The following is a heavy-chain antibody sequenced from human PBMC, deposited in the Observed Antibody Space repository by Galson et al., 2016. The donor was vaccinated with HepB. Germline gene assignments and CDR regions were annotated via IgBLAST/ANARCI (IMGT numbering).Heavy chain of an antibody. V-gene: IGHV3-11*01. CDR3: ARAQGWELPNY. CDR2: ITSSGSTI. J-gene: IGHJ4*02. D-gene: IGHD1-26*01. CDR1: GFTFSDYY. Sequence: SLRLSCAASGFTFSDYYMSWIRQAPGKGLEWVSYITSSGSTIHYADSVKGRFTISRDNAKTSLYLQMNSLRAEDTAVYYCARAQGWELPNYWGRGTLVTVSS.